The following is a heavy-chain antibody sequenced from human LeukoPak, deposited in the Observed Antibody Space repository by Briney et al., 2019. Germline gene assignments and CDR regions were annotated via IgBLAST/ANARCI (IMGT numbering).Heavy chain of an antibody. CDR2: MNPNSGNT. D-gene: IGHD6-13*01. J-gene: IGHJ6*03. Sequence: ASVKVSCKASGYTFTSYDINWVRQATGQGLEWMGWMNPNSGNTGYAQKFQGRVTTTRNTSISTAYMELSSLRSEDTAVYYCARGSAAGPNPNYYYYYYMDVWGKGTTVTISS. CDR1: GYTFTSYD. CDR3: ARGSAAGPNPNYYYYYYMDV. V-gene: IGHV1-8*01.